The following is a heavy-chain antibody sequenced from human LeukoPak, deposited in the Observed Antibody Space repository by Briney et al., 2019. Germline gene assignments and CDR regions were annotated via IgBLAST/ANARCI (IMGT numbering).Heavy chain of an antibody. CDR1: GFTFSNYA. J-gene: IGHJ4*02. CDR2: ISGSGGST. D-gene: IGHD6-13*01. Sequence: GGSLRLSCAASGFTFSNYAMSWVRRAPGKGLEWVSAISGSGGSTYYADSVKGRFTISRDNSKNTLYLQMNSLRVEDTAVYYCARDSEAVAGDFDYWGQGTLVTVSS. V-gene: IGHV3-23*01. CDR3: ARDSEAVAGDFDY.